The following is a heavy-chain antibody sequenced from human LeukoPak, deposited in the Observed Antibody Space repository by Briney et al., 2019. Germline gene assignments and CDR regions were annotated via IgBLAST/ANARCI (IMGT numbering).Heavy chain of an antibody. D-gene: IGHD1-26*01. CDR1: GGSISNYY. J-gene: IGHJ3*02. CDR2: IYYSGNT. Sequence: PLETLSLTCTVSGGSISNYYWSWIRQPPGKGLEWIGYIYYSGNTYYNPSIESRITISVDTSKNQFSLKLSSVTAADTAVYFCARHSGTAAVGMSALDIWGQGTMVTVSS. V-gene: IGHV4-59*08. CDR3: ARHSGTAAVGMSALDI.